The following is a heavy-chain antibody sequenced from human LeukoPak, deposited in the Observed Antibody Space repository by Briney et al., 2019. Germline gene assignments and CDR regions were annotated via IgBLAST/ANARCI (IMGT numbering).Heavy chain of an antibody. D-gene: IGHD2-2*01. CDR1: GFTFSSYG. V-gene: IGHV3-33*06. CDR2: IWYDGSNK. Sequence: GRSLRLSCAASGFTFSSYGMHWVRQAPGKGLEWVAVIWYDGSNKYYADSVKGRFTISRDNSKNTLYLQMNSLRAEDTAVYYCAKGYCSSTSCYARFEYWGQGTLVTVSS. J-gene: IGHJ4*02. CDR3: AKGYCSSTSCYARFEY.